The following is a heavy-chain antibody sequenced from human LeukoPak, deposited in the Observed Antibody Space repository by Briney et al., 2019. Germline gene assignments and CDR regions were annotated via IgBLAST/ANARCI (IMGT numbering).Heavy chain of an antibody. J-gene: IGHJ4*02. V-gene: IGHV1-46*01. CDR1: GYTFTNYY. Sequence: ASVKVSCKASGYTFTNYYLHWVRQAPGQGLEWMGIINPNGDDTVYAQKFQGRVTMTRDMSTSTVYMEMSSLRSDDTAVYYCARDRGNPIAAAGSLDYWGQGTLVTVSS. D-gene: IGHD6-13*01. CDR2: INPNGDDT. CDR3: ARDRGNPIAAAGSLDY.